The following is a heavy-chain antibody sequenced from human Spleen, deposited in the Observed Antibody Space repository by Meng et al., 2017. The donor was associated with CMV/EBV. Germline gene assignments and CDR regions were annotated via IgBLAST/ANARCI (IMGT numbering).Heavy chain of an antibody. J-gene: IGHJ6*02. V-gene: IGHV4-59*12. Sequence: SETLSLTCTVSGGSINNYYWSWIRQPPGKGLEWIGYIYYSGSTNYNPSLKSRVTISVDRSKNQFSLKLSSVTAADTAVYYCARYYDFWSGYQSEGMDVWGQGTTVTVSS. CDR3: ARYYDFWSGYQSEGMDV. CDR1: GGSINNYY. CDR2: IYYSGST. D-gene: IGHD3-3*01.